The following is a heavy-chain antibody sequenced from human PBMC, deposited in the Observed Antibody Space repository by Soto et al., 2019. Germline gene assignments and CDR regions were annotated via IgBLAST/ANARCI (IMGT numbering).Heavy chain of an antibody. J-gene: IGHJ4*02. CDR1: GGSISSSSYY. D-gene: IGHD2-2*01. Sequence: SETLSLTCTVSGGSISSSSYYWGWIRQPPGKGLEWIGSIYYSGSTYYNPSLKSRVTISVDTSKNQFSLKLSSVTAADTAVYYRARLRMSTSCYVDYWAQVTLVPVS. CDR2: IYYSGST. V-gene: IGHV4-39*01. CDR3: ARLRMSTSCYVDY.